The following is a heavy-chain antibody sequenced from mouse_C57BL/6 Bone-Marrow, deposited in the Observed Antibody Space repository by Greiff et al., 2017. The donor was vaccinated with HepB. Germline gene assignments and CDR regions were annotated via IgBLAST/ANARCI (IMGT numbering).Heavy chain of an antibody. D-gene: IGHD2-3*01. V-gene: IGHV1-64*01. CDR1: GYTFTSYW. CDR2: IHPNSGST. J-gene: IGHJ4*01. CDR3: ARGGWVPVY. Sequence: QVQLQQPGAELVKPGASVKLSCKASGYTFTSYWMHWVKQRPGQGLEWIGMIHPNSGSTNYNAKFKSKATLTVDKSSSTAYMQLSSLTSEDSAVYYCARGGWVPVYWGQGTSVTVSS.